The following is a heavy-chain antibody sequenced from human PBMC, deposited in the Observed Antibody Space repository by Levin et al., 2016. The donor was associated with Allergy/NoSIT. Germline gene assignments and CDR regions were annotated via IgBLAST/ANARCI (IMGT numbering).Heavy chain of an antibody. Sequence: SETLSLTCTVSGGSISSYYWSWIRQPPGKGLEWIGYIYYSGSTNYNPSLKSRVTISVDTSKNQFSLKLSSVTAADTAVYYCARRPGAAFDIWGQGTMVTVSS. J-gene: IGHJ3*02. CDR3: ARRPGAAFDI. V-gene: IGHV4-59*08. CDR1: GGSISSYY. D-gene: IGHD7-27*01. CDR2: IYYSGST.